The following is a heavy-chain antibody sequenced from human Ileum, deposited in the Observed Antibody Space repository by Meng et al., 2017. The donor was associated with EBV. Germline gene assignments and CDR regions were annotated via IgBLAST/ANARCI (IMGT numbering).Heavy chain of an antibody. V-gene: IGHV4-39*07. J-gene: IGHJ4*02. CDR2: VYYTGRT. Sequence: QPEKSGPRLVNPSETLSLPCPVSGGSISSSDYHWGWIRQSPGKGPEWIGTVYYTGRTYYNPSLESRLTILVDTSKNQFSLKLSSVTAADTAVYSCARVHSSSYYFYFDLWGQGSLVTVSS. CDR1: GGSISSSDYH. CDR3: ARVHSSSYYFYFDL. D-gene: IGHD6-13*01.